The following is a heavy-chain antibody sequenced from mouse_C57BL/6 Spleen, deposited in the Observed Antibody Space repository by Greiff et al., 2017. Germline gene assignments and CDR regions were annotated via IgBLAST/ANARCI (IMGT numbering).Heavy chain of an antibody. V-gene: IGHV3-6*01. J-gene: IGHJ4*01. Sequence: VQLMESGPGLVKPSQSLSLTCSVTGYSITSGYYWNCIRQFPGNKLEWMGYISYDGSNNYNPALKNRISITRDTSKNQFFLKLNSVTTEDTATYYCAREGYTTVVATDYDMDYWGQGTSVTVSS. CDR2: ISYDGSN. CDR1: GYSITSGYY. D-gene: IGHD1-1*01. CDR3: AREGYTTVVATDYDMDY.